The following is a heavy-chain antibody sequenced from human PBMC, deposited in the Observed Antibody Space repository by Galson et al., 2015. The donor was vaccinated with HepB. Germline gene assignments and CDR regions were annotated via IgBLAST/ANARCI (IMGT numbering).Heavy chain of an antibody. V-gene: IGHV3-23*01. CDR3: ARDESRRDLDYYYGMDV. J-gene: IGHJ6*02. CDR2: ISGGGGTT. Sequence: SLRLSCAASGFTFTTYAMNWVRQAPGKGLEWVSAISGGGGTTYYADSVKGRFTISRDNSKNTLYLQMNSLRAEDTAVYYCARDESRRDLDYYYGMDVWGQGTTVTVSS. CDR1: GFTFTTYA. D-gene: IGHD3/OR15-3a*01.